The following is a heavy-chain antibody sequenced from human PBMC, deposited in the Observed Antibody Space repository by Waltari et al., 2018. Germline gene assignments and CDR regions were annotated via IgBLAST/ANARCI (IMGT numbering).Heavy chain of an antibody. V-gene: IGHV3-15*01. CDR3: TTPDYDFWSGYANNYYMDV. D-gene: IGHD3-3*01. Sequence: EVQLVESGGGLVKPGGSLRLSCAASGFTFSNAWMSWVRQAQGKGLEWVGLIKRKTDGGTTDYAAPVKGRFTISRDDSKNTLYLQMNSLKTEDTAVYYCTTPDYDFWSGYANNYYMDVWGKGTTVTVSS. J-gene: IGHJ6*03. CDR2: IKRKTDGGTT. CDR1: GFTFSNAW.